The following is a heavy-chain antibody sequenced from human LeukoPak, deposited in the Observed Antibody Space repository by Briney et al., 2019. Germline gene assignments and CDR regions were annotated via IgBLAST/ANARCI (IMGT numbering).Heavy chain of an antibody. CDR2: IKQGGSEK. CDR3: ARSAHRFDYGDFYYYYYMDV. Sequence: GGSLRLSCAASGFTFSSYWMSWVRRAPGKGREWVANIKQGGSEKYYVDSVKGRFTISRDNAKNSLYLQMNSLRAEETAVYYCARSAHRFDYGDFYYYYYMDVWGKGTTVTVSS. V-gene: IGHV3-7*01. CDR1: GFTFSSYW. D-gene: IGHD4-17*01. J-gene: IGHJ6*03.